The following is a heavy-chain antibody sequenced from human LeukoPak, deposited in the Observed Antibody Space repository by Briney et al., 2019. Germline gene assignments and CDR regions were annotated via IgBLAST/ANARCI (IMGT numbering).Heavy chain of an antibody. D-gene: IGHD5-12*01. CDR1: GGSISSYY. V-gene: IGHV4-59*12. CDR2: IYYSGST. J-gene: IGHJ5*02. Sequence: SETLSLTCTVSGGSISSYYWSWIRQPPGKGLEWIGYIYYSGSTNYNPSLKSRVTISVDKSKNQFSLKLSSVTAADTAVYYCARKGYDYGWFDPWGQGTLVTVSS. CDR3: ARKGYDYGWFDP.